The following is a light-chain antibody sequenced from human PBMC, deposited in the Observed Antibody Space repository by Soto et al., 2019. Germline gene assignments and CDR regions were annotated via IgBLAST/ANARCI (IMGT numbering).Light chain of an antibody. Sequence: ENGLTQSPATLFLSPGDRAPLPRATQPGISSYFAWYQQKPGPAPSLLIYDASSSATGLPARFSGSGSGTDFTLTISSLEPEDFAVYYCQQRSNWITFGQGTRLEIK. J-gene: IGKJ5*01. V-gene: IGKV3-11*01. CDR3: QQRSNWIT. CDR2: DAS. CDR1: PGISSY.